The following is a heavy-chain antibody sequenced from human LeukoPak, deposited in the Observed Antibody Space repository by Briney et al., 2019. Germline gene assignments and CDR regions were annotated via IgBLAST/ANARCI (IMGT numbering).Heavy chain of an antibody. D-gene: IGHD5-12*01. Sequence: GGSLRLSCAASGFTFSDYYMSWIRQAPGKGLEWVSYISSSGSTIYYADSVNARFTICRDNAKNSLYLQMNSLRAEYTAVYYCASSPGVGYDYAGFDYWGQGTLVTVSS. V-gene: IGHV3-11*04. CDR2: ISSSGSTI. CDR3: ASSPGVGYDYAGFDY. CDR1: GFTFSDYY. J-gene: IGHJ4*02.